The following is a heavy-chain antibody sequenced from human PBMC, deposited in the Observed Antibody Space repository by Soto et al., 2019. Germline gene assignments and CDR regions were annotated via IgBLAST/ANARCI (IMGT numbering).Heavy chain of an antibody. D-gene: IGHD6-13*01. CDR2: INHSGST. CDR1: GGSFSGYY. Sequence: SETLSLTCAVYGGSFSGYYWSWIRQPPGKGLEWIGEINHSGSTNYNPSLKSRVTISVDTSKNQFSLKLSSVTAADTAVYYCASRGSGYSSSWYPYHSKTFDYWGQGTLVTVSS. J-gene: IGHJ4*02. CDR3: ASRGSGYSSSWYPYHSKTFDY. V-gene: IGHV4-34*01.